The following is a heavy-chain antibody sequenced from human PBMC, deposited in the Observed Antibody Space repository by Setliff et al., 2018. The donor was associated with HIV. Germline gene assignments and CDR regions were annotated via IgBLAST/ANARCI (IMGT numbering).Heavy chain of an antibody. V-gene: IGHV3-74*01. Sequence: PGGSLRLSCTASGFTFSDYWMHWVRRGPGRGLEWVSRIKGDGSGATYADSVKGRFTISRDNSKNTLYLQMNNLRPEDTAIYYCAKGVFDVWGRGTPVTVSS. D-gene: IGHD3-10*01. J-gene: IGHJ2*01. CDR2: IKGDGSGA. CDR1: GFTFSDYW. CDR3: AKGVFDV.